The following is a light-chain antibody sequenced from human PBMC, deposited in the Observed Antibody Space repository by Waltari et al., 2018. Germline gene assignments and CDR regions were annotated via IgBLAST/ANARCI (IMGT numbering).Light chain of an antibody. CDR2: STN. V-gene: IGLV7-43*01. J-gene: IGLJ3*02. Sequence: QTVVTQEPSLTVSPGGTVTLTCASSAGEVTSGHHANWLQQRPGQPPSLLIFSTNDKHPSTPARSSGSRLGGKAALTLSEVQSEDEADYYCLLVFDNSRVFGGGTKLTVL. CDR3: LLVFDNSRV. CDR1: AGEVTSGHH.